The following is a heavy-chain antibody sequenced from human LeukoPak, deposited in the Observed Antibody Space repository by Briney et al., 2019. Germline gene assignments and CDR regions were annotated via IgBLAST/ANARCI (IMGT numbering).Heavy chain of an antibody. V-gene: IGHV3-48*03. J-gene: IGHJ4*02. CDR2: ISSSSSTI. CDR1: GFTFSIYE. D-gene: IGHD3-10*01. CDR3: AREGFGVDY. Sequence: HTGGSLRLSCAASGFTFSIYEINWVRQAPGKGLEWVSYISSSSSTIYYADSVKGRFTISRDNAKNTLYLQMNSLRADDTAVYYCAREGFGVDYWGQVTLVTVSS.